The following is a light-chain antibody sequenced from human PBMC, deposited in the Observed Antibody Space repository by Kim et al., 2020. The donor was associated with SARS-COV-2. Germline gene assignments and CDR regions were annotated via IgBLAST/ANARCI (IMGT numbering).Light chain of an antibody. CDR3: QQSGSSPRT. CDR2: GAS. J-gene: IGKJ2*01. V-gene: IGKV3-20*01. CDR1: QSVSSNY. Sequence: SPGERATLSCRASQSVSSNYLAWYQQKPGQAPRLLIYGASSRATGIPDRFSGSGSGTDFTLTISRLEPEDFALYYCQQSGSSPRTFGQGTKLEI.